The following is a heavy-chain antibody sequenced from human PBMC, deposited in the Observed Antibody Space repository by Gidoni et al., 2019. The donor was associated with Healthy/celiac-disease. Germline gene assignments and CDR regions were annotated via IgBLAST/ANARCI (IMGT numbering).Heavy chain of an antibody. D-gene: IGHD6-19*01. CDR2: ISGSGGST. V-gene: IGHV3-23*01. CDR3: AKRGSYSSGWGHDAFDI. Sequence: EVQLLESGGGLVQPGGSLRLSCAASGFTFSNSAMSWVRQDPGKGLEWVSAISGSGGSTYYADAVKGRFTISRDNSKNTLYLQMNSLRAEDTAVYYCAKRGSYSSGWGHDAFDIWGQGTMVTVSS. CDR1: GFTFSNSA. J-gene: IGHJ3*02.